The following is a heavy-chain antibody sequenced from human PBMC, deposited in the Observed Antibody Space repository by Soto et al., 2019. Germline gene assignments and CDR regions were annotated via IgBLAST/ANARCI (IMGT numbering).Heavy chain of an antibody. V-gene: IGHV1-3*01. Sequence: QVQVVQSGAEVKKPGASVKVSCKASGYSFSTYSMHWVRQAPGQGLEWMGWINGDNGNTRYSQKFKDRVSISRDTPASTGNKELSILRSEDTAVYYCARGKGMEENYYYHGMDVWGPGTTVIVSS. CDR2: INGDNGNT. D-gene: IGHD1-1*01. CDR3: ARGKGMEENYYYHGMDV. J-gene: IGHJ6*02. CDR1: GYSFSTYS.